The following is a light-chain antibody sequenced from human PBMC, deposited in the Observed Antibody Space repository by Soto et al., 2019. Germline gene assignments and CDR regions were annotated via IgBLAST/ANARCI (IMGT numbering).Light chain of an antibody. CDR2: SNN. CDR1: SSNIGSNT. V-gene: IGLV1-44*01. CDR3: AAWDDSLNGSVV. Sequence: QSVLTQPPSASGTPGQRVTISCSGSSSNIGSNTVNWYQQLPGTAPKLLIYSNNQRPSGVPVRFSGSKSGTSASLAISGLRPEDEDEYYCAAWDDSLNGSVVFGGGTKLTVL. J-gene: IGLJ2*01.